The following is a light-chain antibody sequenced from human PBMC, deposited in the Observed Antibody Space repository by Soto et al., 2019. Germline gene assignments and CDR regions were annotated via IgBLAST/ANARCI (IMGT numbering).Light chain of an antibody. CDR1: SSDVGGYNY. V-gene: IGLV2-8*01. J-gene: IGLJ3*02. CDR3: SSYAGSDNLV. CDR2: EVS. Sequence: QSALTQPPSASGSPGQSVTISCTGTSSDVGGYNYVSWYQQHPGKAPKLMIYEVSQRPSGVPDRFSGSKSGNTASLTVSGLQAEDEADYYRSSYAGSDNLVFGGGTKVTVL.